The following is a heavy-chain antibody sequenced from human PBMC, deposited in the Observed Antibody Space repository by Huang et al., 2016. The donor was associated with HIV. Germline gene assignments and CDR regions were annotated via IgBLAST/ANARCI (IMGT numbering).Heavy chain of an antibody. CDR3: ARSYGSGNGVLDF. D-gene: IGHD3-10*01. Sequence: QVQLVQSGTEVRNPGASVKVSCKAFGYTFTTFGITWVRQAPGQGLEWMGCISPYKRMTEDEQKIRSRSTMKEDKATTTAYTEVKTLASDDTAVYYCARSYGSGNGVLDFWGQGTRVTVSS. J-gene: IGHJ3*01. CDR2: ISPYKRMT. V-gene: IGHV1-18*04. CDR1: GYTFTTFG.